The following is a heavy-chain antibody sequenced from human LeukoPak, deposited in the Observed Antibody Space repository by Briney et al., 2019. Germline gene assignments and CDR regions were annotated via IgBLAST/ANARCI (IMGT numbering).Heavy chain of an antibody. CDR3: ARADEYYYDSSGSDDAFDI. J-gene: IGHJ3*02. Sequence: GGSLRLSCAASGFTFSSYWMSWVRQAPGKGLEWVANIKQDGSEKYCVDSVKGRFTISRDNAKNSLYLQMNSLRAEDTAVYYCARADEYYYDSSGSDDAFDIWGQGTMVTVSS. CDR2: IKQDGSEK. V-gene: IGHV3-7*01. D-gene: IGHD3-22*01. CDR1: GFTFSSYW.